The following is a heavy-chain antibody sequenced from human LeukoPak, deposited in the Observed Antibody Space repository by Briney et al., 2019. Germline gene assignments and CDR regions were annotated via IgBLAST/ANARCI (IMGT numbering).Heavy chain of an antibody. V-gene: IGHV3-30*18. CDR1: GFTVSSNY. Sequence: GGSLRLSCAASGFTVSSNYMSWVRQAPGKGLEWVAVISYDGSNKYYADSVKGRFTISRDNSKNTLYLQMNSLRAEDTAVYYCAKENQDYWGQGTLVTVSS. D-gene: IGHD1-14*01. CDR3: AKENQDY. J-gene: IGHJ4*02. CDR2: ISYDGSNK.